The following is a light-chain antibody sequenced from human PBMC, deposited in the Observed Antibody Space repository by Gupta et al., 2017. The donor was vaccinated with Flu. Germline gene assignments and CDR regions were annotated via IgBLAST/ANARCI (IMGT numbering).Light chain of an antibody. CDR1: QNINNNR. CDR3: QQCGTAPVT. Sequence: DIVLTQSPGTLSLSPGERATLSCGASQNINNNRLAWYQQRPGQAPRLLIHAASTRATGIPDRFSGSESGTDFTLTISGLEPEDFAIYYCQQCGTAPVTFGGGTRVEIK. V-gene: IGKV3-20*01. CDR2: AAS. J-gene: IGKJ4*01.